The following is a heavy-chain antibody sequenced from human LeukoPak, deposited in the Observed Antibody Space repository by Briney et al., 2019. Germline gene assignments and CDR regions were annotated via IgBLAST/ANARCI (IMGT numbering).Heavy chain of an antibody. CDR1: GFTFSSYG. Sequence: GGSLRLSCAASGFTFSSYGMHWVRQAPGKGLEWVAVISYDGSNKYYADSVKGRFTISRDNSKNTLYLQMNSLRAEDTAVYYCAKETGAGSGWYDYWGQGTLVTVSS. CDR2: ISYDGSNK. V-gene: IGHV3-30*18. J-gene: IGHJ4*02. CDR3: AKETGAGSGWYDY. D-gene: IGHD6-19*01.